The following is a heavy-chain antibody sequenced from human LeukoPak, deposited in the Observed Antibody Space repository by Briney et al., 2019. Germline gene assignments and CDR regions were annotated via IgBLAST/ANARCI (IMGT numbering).Heavy chain of an antibody. CDR1: GFTLSNYA. Sequence: GGSLRLSCAASGFTLSNYAMSWVRQAPGKGLEWVSAISGSGGSTYYADSVKGRFTISRDNSKNTLYLQMNSLRAEDTAVYYCAKVPFIAARPSYYYYGMDVWGQGTTVTVSS. V-gene: IGHV3-23*01. J-gene: IGHJ6*02. D-gene: IGHD6-6*01. CDR3: AKVPFIAARPSYYYYGMDV. CDR2: ISGSGGST.